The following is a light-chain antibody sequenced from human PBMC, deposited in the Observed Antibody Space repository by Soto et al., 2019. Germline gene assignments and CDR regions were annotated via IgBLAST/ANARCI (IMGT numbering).Light chain of an antibody. V-gene: IGKV1-39*01. CDR2: AAS. Sequence: IQLTQSPSSLSASVGDRVPITCRASQSISSYLNWYQQKPGKAPKLLIYAASSLQSGVPSRFSGSGSGTDFTLTISRLQPEDFATYYCQQSYSTPWTFGQGTKVDI. CDR3: QQSYSTPWT. CDR1: QSISSY. J-gene: IGKJ1*01.